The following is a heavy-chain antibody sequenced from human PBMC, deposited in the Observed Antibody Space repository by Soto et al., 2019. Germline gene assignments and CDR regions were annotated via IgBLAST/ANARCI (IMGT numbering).Heavy chain of an antibody. Sequence: EVPLLESGGGLVQPGGSLRLSCAASGFTFSSYAMSWVRQAPGKGLEWVSAISGSGGSTYYADSVKGRFTISRDNSKNTLYLQMNSLRAEDTAVYYCAKRCSSTSCYGGGYYFDYWGQGTLVTVSS. D-gene: IGHD2-2*01. CDR3: AKRCSSTSCYGGGYYFDY. J-gene: IGHJ4*02. CDR1: GFTFSSYA. V-gene: IGHV3-23*01. CDR2: ISGSGGST.